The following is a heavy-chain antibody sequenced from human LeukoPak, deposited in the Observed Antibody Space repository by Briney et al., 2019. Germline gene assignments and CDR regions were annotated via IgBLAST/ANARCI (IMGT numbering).Heavy chain of an antibody. V-gene: IGHV4-39*01. CDR1: GGSISSSSYY. D-gene: IGHD6-19*01. J-gene: IGHJ4*02. CDR2: MYYSGTT. CDR3: VISNSAWHGLGY. Sequence: PSETLSLTCTVSGGSISSSSYYWGWIRQPPGKGLEWIGSMYYSGTTYYNPSLKSRVTISQDTSKNQFSLKVKSVTEADMAVYYCVISNSAWHGLGYWGQGTQVTVSS.